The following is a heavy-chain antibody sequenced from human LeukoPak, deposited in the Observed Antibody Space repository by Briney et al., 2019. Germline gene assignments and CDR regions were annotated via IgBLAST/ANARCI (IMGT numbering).Heavy chain of an antibody. CDR3: ARVIVVVPAAGGGDY. Sequence: PGRSLRLSCAASGFTFSSYAMHWGRQAPGKGLEWVAVISYDGSNKYYADSVKGRFTISRDNSKNTLYLQMNSLRAEDTAVYYCARVIVVVPAAGGGDYWGQGTLVTVSS. D-gene: IGHD2-2*01. CDR2: ISYDGSNK. J-gene: IGHJ4*02. CDR1: GFTFSSYA. V-gene: IGHV3-30*04.